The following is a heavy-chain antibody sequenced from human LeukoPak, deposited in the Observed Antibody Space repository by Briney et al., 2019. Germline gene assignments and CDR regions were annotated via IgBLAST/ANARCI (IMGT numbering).Heavy chain of an antibody. Sequence: SETLSLTCAVYGGSFSGYYWSWIRQPPGKGLEWIASIYYSGSTYYNPSLKSRVTISVDTSKKQFSLKLSSVTAADTAVYYCAGRDVVVTAPYFRHWGQGTLVTVSS. CDR1: GGSFSGYY. D-gene: IGHD2-21*02. V-gene: IGHV4-34*01. CDR2: IYYSGST. J-gene: IGHJ1*01. CDR3: AGRDVVVTAPYFRH.